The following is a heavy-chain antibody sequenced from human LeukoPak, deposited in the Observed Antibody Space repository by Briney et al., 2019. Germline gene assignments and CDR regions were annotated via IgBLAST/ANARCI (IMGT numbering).Heavy chain of an antibody. Sequence: ASVKVSCKASGYTFTDSDIHWVRQAPGQGLQWMGWIKPNSGEQRYTQKFQGRVTMTTDTYISTAYMELSRLTSDDTAVYYCARPITMIEPGNYYYYYYMDVWGKGTAVTVSS. J-gene: IGHJ6*03. CDR2: IKPNSGEQ. V-gene: IGHV1-2*02. D-gene: IGHD3-22*01. CDR1: GYTFTDSD. CDR3: ARPITMIEPGNYYYYYYMDV.